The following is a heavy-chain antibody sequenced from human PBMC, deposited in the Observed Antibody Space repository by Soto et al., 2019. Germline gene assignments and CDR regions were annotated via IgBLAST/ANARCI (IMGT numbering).Heavy chain of an antibody. CDR3: ARVEATDYYGMDV. CDR1: HGSVSSGRYY. Sequence: PSETLSLTCTVSHGSVSSGRYYWSWISQHPGKGLEWIGYIYYSGSTYYKPSLKSRVTISVDTSKNQFSLKLSSATAADTAVYYCARVEATDYYGMDVWGQGTTVTVSS. V-gene: IGHV4-31*03. D-gene: IGHD1-26*01. J-gene: IGHJ6*02. CDR2: IYYSGST.